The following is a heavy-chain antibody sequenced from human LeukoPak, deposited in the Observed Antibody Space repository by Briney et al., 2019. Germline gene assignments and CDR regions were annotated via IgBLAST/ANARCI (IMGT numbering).Heavy chain of an antibody. CDR3: TRGSKYVMDV. J-gene: IGHJ6*02. D-gene: IGHD4-11*01. V-gene: IGHV3-74*01. CDR2: IYSYGSNT. Sequence: PGGSLTLSCAASGFTSSAYWMHWVRQAPGKGLVWVSRIYSYGSNTIYPDSAKGRFTLPRDHAQNKQDVQMSSLTAEDTSIYYCTRGSKYVMDVWGQGTTVTVSS. CDR1: GFTSSAYW.